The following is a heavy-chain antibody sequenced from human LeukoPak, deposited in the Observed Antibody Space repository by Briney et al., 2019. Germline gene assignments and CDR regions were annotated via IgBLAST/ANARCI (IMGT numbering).Heavy chain of an antibody. D-gene: IGHD3-10*01. CDR3: ARGGTEASSGDY. CDR1: GYTFTAYF. Sequence: ASVKVSCKASGYTFTAYFMHWVRQAPGQGLEWMGRINPNSGGTNYAQKFQGRVTMTRDTSITTAYMDLSRLTYEDTAVYYCARGGTEASSGDYWGQGTLVTVSS. CDR2: INPNSGGT. V-gene: IGHV1-2*06. J-gene: IGHJ4*02.